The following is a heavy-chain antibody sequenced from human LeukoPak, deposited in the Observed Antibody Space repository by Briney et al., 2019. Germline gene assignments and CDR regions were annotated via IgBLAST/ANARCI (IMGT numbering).Heavy chain of an antibody. CDR1: GYTFTSYG. CDR2: IIPIFGTA. V-gene: IGHV1-69*06. J-gene: IGHJ5*02. CDR3: ARMDYYDSRDNWFDP. D-gene: IGHD3-22*01. Sequence: GASAKVSCKASGYTFTSYGISWVRQAPGQGLEWMGGIIPIFGTANYAQKFQGRVTITADKSTSTAYMELSSLRSEDTAVYYCARMDYYDSRDNWFDPWGQGTLVTVSS.